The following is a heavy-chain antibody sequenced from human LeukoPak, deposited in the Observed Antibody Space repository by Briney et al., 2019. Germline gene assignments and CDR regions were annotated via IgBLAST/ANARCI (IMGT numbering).Heavy chain of an antibody. J-gene: IGHJ4*02. V-gene: IGHV3-9*03. CDR2: ISWNSGSI. Sequence: GGSLRLSCAASGFTLDDYAMHWVRQAPGKGLEWVSGISWNSGSIGYADSVKGRFTISRDNAKNSLYLQMNSLRAEDMALYYCAKDIGRYYYDSSGYYDYWGQGTLVTVSS. CDR3: AKDIGRYYYDSSGYYDY. D-gene: IGHD3-22*01. CDR1: GFTLDDYA.